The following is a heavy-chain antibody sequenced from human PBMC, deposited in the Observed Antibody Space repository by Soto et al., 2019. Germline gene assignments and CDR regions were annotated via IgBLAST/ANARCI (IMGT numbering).Heavy chain of an antibody. V-gene: IGHV4-61*08. Sequence: SETLSLTCTVSGGSISSGGYYWSWIRQHPGKGLEWIGYIYYRGSANYNPPLKSRVTISVDTSKDEFTLKLSSVTAADTAMYYCARATTVTPVYFDYWGQGILVTVSS. CDR3: ARATTVTPVYFDY. CDR1: GGSISSGGYY. D-gene: IGHD4-17*01. CDR2: IYYRGSA. J-gene: IGHJ4*02.